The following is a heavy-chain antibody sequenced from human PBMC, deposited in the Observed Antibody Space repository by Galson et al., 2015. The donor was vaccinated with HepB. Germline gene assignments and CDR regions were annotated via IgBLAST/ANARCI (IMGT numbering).Heavy chain of an antibody. J-gene: IGHJ4*02. Sequence: SLRLSCAASGFTFSTYSMNWVRQAPGKGLEWVSSISSSSSYIYYADSVKGRFTISRDNAKNSLYLQMNSLRAEDTAVYYCANSIRNYFDYWGQGTLVTVSS. D-gene: IGHD2-15*01. V-gene: IGHV3-21*01. CDR1: GFTFSTYS. CDR3: ANSIRNYFDY. CDR2: ISSSSSYI.